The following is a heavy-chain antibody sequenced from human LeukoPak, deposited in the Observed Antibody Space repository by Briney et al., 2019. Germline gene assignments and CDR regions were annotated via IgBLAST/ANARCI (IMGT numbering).Heavy chain of an antibody. V-gene: IGHV3-21*01. CDR3: ALHPMTMIVLTIDY. CDR2: ISSSSTFM. J-gene: IGHJ4*02. CDR1: GFNLSTYS. D-gene: IGHD3-22*01. Sequence: PGGSLRLSCAASGFNLSTYSMNWVRQAPGKGLEWVSSISSSSTFMYFADSVKGRFTNSRDNAKNSVYLHMNTVRAEDTAVYYCALHPMTMIVLTIDYWGQGTLVTVSS.